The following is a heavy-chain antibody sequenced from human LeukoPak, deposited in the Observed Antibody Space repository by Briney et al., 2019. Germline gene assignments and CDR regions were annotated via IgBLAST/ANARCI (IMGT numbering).Heavy chain of an antibody. Sequence: EASVKVSCKASGYTFTGYYMHWVRQAPGQGLEWMGWIHPNSGGTNYAQQFQGRVTMTRDTSISTAYMELSRLRSDDTAVFYCARSGGDFPPPYYYYMDVWGKGTTVTISS. CDR3: ARSGGDFPPPYYYYMDV. CDR2: IHPNSGGT. CDR1: GYTFTGYY. V-gene: IGHV1-2*02. D-gene: IGHD2-21*02. J-gene: IGHJ6*03.